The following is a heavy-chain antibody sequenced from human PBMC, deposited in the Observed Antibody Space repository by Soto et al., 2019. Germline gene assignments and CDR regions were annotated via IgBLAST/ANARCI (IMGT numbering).Heavy chain of an antibody. CDR1: GGTISSYA. D-gene: IGHD6-19*01. V-gene: IGHV1-69*13. J-gene: IGHJ6*02. Sequence: SVKASCKASGGTISSYAISWVRQAPEQGLEWMGGIIPIFGTANYAQKFQGRVTITADESTSTAYMELSSLRSEDTAVYYCASPLPRDTLYSSGWYVHYYVMDVWGQGTKVTVS. CDR3: ASPLPRDTLYSSGWYVHYYVMDV. CDR2: IIPIFGTA.